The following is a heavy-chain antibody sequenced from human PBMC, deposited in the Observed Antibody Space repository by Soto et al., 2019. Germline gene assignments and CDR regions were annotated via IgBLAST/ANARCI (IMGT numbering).Heavy chain of an antibody. V-gene: IGHV2-5*02. CDR1: GFSLSTSGVG. Sequence: SGPTLVNPTQTLTLTCTFSGFSLSTSGVGVGWIRQPPGKALEWLALIYWDDDKRYSPSLKSRLTITKDTSKNQVVLTMTNMDPVDTATYYCAHRLLYCSGGSCSQRAFDIWGQGTMVTV. CDR3: AHRLLYCSGGSCSQRAFDI. CDR2: IYWDDDK. J-gene: IGHJ3*02. D-gene: IGHD2-15*01.